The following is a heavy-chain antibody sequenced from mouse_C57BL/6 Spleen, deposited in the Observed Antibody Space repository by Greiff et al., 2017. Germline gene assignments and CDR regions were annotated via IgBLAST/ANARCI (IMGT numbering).Heavy chain of an antibody. CDR3: ARSGTAQATFAY. CDR2: IYPGSGST. D-gene: IGHD3-2*02. Sequence: QVKLPQPGAELVKPGASVKMSCKASVYTFTSYGITWVNQRPGQGLEWIGDIYPGSGSTNYNEKFKSKATLTVDTSSSTAYMQLSSLTSEDSAVYYCARSGTAQATFAYWGQGTLVTVSA. V-gene: IGHV1-55*01. CDR1: VYTFTSYG. J-gene: IGHJ3*01.